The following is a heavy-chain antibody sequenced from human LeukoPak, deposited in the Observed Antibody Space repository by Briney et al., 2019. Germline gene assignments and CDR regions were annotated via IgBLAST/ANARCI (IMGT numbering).Heavy chain of an antibody. CDR1: GFTFSSYT. CDR3: AKGAGMYVTAPDY. D-gene: IGHD2-21*02. J-gene: IGHJ4*02. Sequence: GGSLRLSCAASGFTFSSYTMTWVRQAPGKGLEWVSRVRGNGGDTSYADSVKGRFTISRENSKNPLYLQMSSLRAEATAVYYCAKGAGMYVTAPDYWGQGTLVTVSS. CDR2: VRGNGGDT. V-gene: IGHV3-23*01.